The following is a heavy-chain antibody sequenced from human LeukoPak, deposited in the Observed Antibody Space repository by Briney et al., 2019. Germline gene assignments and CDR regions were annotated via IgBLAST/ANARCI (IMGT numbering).Heavy chain of an antibody. J-gene: IGHJ3*02. V-gene: IGHV3-21*04. D-gene: IGHD4-17*01. Sequence: GGSLRLSCAASGFTFSSYSMNWVRQAPGKGLEWVSSISSSSSYIYYADSVKGRFTISRDNSKNTLYLQMNSLRAEDTAVYYCAKLHDYGDFWTFDAFDIWGQGTMVTVSS. CDR2: ISSSSSYI. CDR1: GFTFSSYS. CDR3: AKLHDYGDFWTFDAFDI.